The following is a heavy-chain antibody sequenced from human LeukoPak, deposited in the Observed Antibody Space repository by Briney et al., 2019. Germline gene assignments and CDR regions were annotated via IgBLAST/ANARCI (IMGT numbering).Heavy chain of an antibody. Sequence: PGGSLRLSCAASGFTFSSYNMNWVRQAPGKGLEWVSTISGSGDSTYHADSVKGRFTISRDNSKNTLYLQMNSLRAEDTAIYYCAKHYYRVVRGVKVDYYGMDVWGRGTTVTVSS. CDR3: AKHYYRVVRGVKVDYYGMDV. V-gene: IGHV3-23*01. CDR1: GFTFSSYN. J-gene: IGHJ6*02. D-gene: IGHD3-10*01. CDR2: ISGSGDST.